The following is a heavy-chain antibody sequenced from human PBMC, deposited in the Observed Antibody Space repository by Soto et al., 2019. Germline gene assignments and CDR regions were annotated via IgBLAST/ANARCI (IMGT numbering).Heavy chain of an antibody. CDR1: GFSISSYY. CDR3: ARVPPQRAVAGTDAFDI. CDR2: IYYSGST. Sequence: LETLPLTCTVSGFSISSYYWSWIRQPPGKGLEWIGYIYYSGSTNYSPSLKSRVTISVDTSKNQFSLKLSSVTAADTAVYYCARVPPQRAVAGTDAFDIWGQATMVTVPS. D-gene: IGHD6-19*01. V-gene: IGHV4-59*01. J-gene: IGHJ3*02.